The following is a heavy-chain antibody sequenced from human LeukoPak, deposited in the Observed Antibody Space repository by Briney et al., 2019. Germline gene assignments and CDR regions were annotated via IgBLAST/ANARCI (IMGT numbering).Heavy chain of an antibody. CDR3: AKGGPYDYVWGSYRYLDY. Sequence: GGSLRLSCAGSGFTFPSYVLTWVRQAPGKGLEWLSSISGNGAMTYYADSVKGRFIISRDNSKNTLYLQMNSLRAEDTAVYYCAKGGPYDYVWGSYRYLDYWGQGTLVTVSS. CDR2: ISGNGAMT. D-gene: IGHD3-16*02. V-gene: IGHV3-23*01. CDR1: GFTFPSYV. J-gene: IGHJ4*02.